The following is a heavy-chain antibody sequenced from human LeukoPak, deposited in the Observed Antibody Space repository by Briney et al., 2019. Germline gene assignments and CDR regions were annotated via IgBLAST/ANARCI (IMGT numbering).Heavy chain of an antibody. D-gene: IGHD4-11*01. Sequence: GGSLRLSCAASGFTFRNHWMRWVRQTPGEGLVWVSRISSDGSSTTYADSVKGRFTIYRDNAKNMLYLQMNNLRAEDTAMYYCARDQRVTGRPDIDYWGQGTLVIVSS. CDR1: GFTFRNHW. J-gene: IGHJ4*02. CDR3: ARDQRVTGRPDIDY. V-gene: IGHV3-74*03. CDR2: ISSDGSST.